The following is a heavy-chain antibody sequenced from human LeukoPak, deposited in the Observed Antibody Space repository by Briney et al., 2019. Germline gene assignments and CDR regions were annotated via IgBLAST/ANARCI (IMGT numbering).Heavy chain of an antibody. CDR2: IYYSGST. CDR1: GGSISSYY. CDR3: ARTARSAGLFDY. Sequence: PSETLSLTCTVSGGSISSYYWSWIRQPPGKGLEWIGYIYYSGSTNYNPSLKSRVTMSVDTSKNQFSLKLSSVTAADTAVYYCARTARSAGLFDYWGQGTLVTVSS. D-gene: IGHD6-13*01. J-gene: IGHJ4*02. V-gene: IGHV4-59*08.